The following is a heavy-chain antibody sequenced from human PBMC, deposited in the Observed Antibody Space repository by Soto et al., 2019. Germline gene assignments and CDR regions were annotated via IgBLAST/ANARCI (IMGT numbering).Heavy chain of an antibody. J-gene: IGHJ6*02. Sequence: SRTLSLPCAISGDSVSSNSAALNWLRQSPSRGLEWLGRTYYRSKWYNDYAVSVKSRIIISPDTSKNQFSLQLNSVTPEDTAVYYCARDAHNLLDVWGQGTTVTVSS. CDR3: ARDAHNLLDV. D-gene: IGHD1-1*01. V-gene: IGHV6-1*01. CDR2: TYYRSKWYN. CDR1: GDSVSSNSAA.